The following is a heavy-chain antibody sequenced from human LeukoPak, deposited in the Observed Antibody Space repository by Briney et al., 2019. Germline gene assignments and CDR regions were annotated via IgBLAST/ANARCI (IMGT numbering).Heavy chain of an antibody. CDR3: VRGHYYHN. CDR2: ISDSGDTT. Sequence: TGGSLRLSCAASGFIFRNYGTSWVRQAPGKGLEWVSGISDSGDTTHYADSVKGRFIILRDNSKNTVLLQMNSLRVEDTAIYYCVRGHYYHNWGQGTMVTVSS. CDR1: GFIFRNYG. D-gene: IGHD3-10*01. V-gene: IGHV3-23*01. J-gene: IGHJ3*02.